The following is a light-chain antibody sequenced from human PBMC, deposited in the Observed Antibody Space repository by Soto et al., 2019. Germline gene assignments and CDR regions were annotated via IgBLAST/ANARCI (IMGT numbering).Light chain of an antibody. CDR1: QSVTRSY. CDR2: GAS. CDR3: QQYGSSRT. Sequence: EIVLTQSPGTLSLSPGKGATLSCRASQSVTRSYLAWYQQKPGQAPRLLIYGASIRATGIPDRFSGSGSGTDFTLTISRLEPEDFAVYYCQQYGSSRTFAQGTKVEIK. V-gene: IGKV3-20*01. J-gene: IGKJ1*01.